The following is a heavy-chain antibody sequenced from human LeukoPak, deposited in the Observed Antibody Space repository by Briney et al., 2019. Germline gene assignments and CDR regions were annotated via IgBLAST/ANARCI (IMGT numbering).Heavy chain of an antibody. V-gene: IGHV1-69*01. J-gene: IGHJ5*02. Sequence: SVKVSCKASGGTFSSYAISWVRQAPGQGLEWMGGIIPIFGTANYAQKFQGRVTITADESTSTAYMELSSLRSEDTAVYYCSRLKGGYYGSGTRDWFDPWGQGTPVTASS. CDR3: SRLKGGYYGSGTRDWFDP. CDR1: GGTFSSYA. D-gene: IGHD3-10*01. CDR2: IIPIFGTA.